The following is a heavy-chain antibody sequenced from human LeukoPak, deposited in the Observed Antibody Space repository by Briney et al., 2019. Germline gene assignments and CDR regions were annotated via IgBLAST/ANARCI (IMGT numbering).Heavy chain of an antibody. D-gene: IGHD3-10*01. CDR1: GFIFRGYA. V-gene: IGHV3-23*01. Sequence: GGSLRLSCEVSGFIFRGYAMSWVRQAPGKGLEWVSAISGNGDNTYYADSVKGRFTISRDNSKNTLYLQMSSLRAEDTAVYYCAKIGGYFDYWGQGTLVTVSS. CDR3: AKIGGYFDY. CDR2: ISGNGDNT. J-gene: IGHJ4*02.